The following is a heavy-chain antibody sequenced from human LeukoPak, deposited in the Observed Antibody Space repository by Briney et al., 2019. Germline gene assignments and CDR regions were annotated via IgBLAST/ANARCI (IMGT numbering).Heavy chain of an antibody. CDR2: ISWNSASI. D-gene: IGHD2-15*01. V-gene: IGHV3-9*01. CDR3: ARADCSGGSCPYGMDV. J-gene: IGHJ6*02. Sequence: GRSLRLSCAASGFTFDDYGMPWVRQAPGKGLEWVSGISWNSASIGYADSVKGRFTISRDNAKNSLYLQMNSLRAEDTAVYFCARADCSGGSCPYGMDVWGQGTTVTVSS. CDR1: GFTFDDYG.